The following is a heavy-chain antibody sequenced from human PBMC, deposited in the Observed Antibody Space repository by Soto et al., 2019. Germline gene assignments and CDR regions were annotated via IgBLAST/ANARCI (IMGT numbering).Heavy chain of an antibody. CDR2: INQSGST. CDR3: ARTYSSSWSPFEY. CDR1: GGSFSGYY. Sequence: QVQLQQWGAGLLKPSETLSLTCAVYGGSFSGYYWSWIRQPPGKGLEGIGEINQSGSTNYNPSLKSRVTISVDTSKNQFSLKLSSVTAADTAVHYCARTYSSSWSPFEYWGQGTLVTVSS. J-gene: IGHJ4*02. V-gene: IGHV4-34*01. D-gene: IGHD6-13*01.